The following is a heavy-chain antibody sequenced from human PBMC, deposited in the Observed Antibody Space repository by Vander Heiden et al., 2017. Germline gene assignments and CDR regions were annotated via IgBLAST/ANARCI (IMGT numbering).Heavy chain of an antibody. J-gene: IGHJ4*02. CDR2: IKQDGSEK. Sequence: EVQLVESGGGLVQPGGSLRLSCAASGFTFSNDWMSGVRQTPGKGLEWVANIKQDGSEKYYVDSVKGRFTISRDNAKNSLSLQMNSLRAEDTAVYYCARTKPYYCSSTTCYWDYFDFWGQGTLVTVSS. V-gene: IGHV3-7*03. CDR1: GFTFSNDW. CDR3: ARTKPYYCSSTTCYWDYFDF. D-gene: IGHD2-2*01.